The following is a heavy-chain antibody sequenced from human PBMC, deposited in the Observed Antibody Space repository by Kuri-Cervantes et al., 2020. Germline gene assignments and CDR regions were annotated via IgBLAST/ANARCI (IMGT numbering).Heavy chain of an antibody. Sequence: SETLSLTCTVSGGSISSYYWSWIRQPPGKGLEWIGYIYYSGSTNYNPSLKSRVTISVDTSKNQFSLKLSSVTAADTAVYCCARSRPRNRSCSSPSCLASGFFDVWGKGTTVTVSS. V-gene: IGHV4-59*01. CDR3: ARSRPRNRSCSSPSCLASGFFDV. CDR2: IYYSGST. D-gene: IGHD2-2*01. J-gene: IGHJ6*04. CDR1: GGSISSYY.